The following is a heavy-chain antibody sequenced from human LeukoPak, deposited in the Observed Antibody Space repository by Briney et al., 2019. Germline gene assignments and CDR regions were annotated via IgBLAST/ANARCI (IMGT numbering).Heavy chain of an antibody. Sequence: PSETLSLTCAVYGGSFSGYYWSWIRQPPGKGLEWIGEINHSGSTNYNPSLKSRVTISVDTSKNQFSLKLSSVTAADTAVYYCARRTSGISLRSRWFDPWGQGTLVTVSS. CDR3: ARRTSGISLRSRWFDP. V-gene: IGHV4-34*01. CDR2: INHSGST. D-gene: IGHD6-13*01. CDR1: GGSFSGYY. J-gene: IGHJ5*02.